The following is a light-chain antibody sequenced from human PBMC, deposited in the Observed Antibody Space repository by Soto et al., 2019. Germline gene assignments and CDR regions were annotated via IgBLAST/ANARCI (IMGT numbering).Light chain of an antibody. V-gene: IGLV2-14*01. J-gene: IGLJ2*01. CDR1: RSDVGGYNY. CDR3: SSYTRSSSTLVV. CDR2: DVS. Sequence: QSALTQPASVSGSPGQSITISCTGTRSDVGGYNYVSWYQQHPGKAHKLMIYDVSNRPSGISNRFSGSKSGNTASLTISGLQTEDEADYYCSSYTRSSSTLVVFGGGTKLTVL.